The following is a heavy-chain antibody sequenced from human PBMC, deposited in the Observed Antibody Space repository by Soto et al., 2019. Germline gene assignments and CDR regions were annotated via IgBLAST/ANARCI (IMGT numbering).Heavy chain of an antibody. J-gene: IGHJ5*02. D-gene: IGHD3-10*01. CDR2: IYYGGST. CDR3: ARHRVVRGVIINGYQNNWFDP. CDR1: GGSISSSSYY. Sequence: SETLSLTCTVSGGSISSSSYYWGWIRQPPGKGLEWIGSIYYGGSTYYNPSLKSRVTISVDTSKNQFSLKLSSVTAADTAVYYCARHRVVRGVIINGYQNNWFDPWGQGTLVTVSS. V-gene: IGHV4-39*01.